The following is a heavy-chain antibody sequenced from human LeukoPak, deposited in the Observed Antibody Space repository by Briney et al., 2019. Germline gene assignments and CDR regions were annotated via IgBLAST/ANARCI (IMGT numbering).Heavy chain of an antibody. V-gene: IGHV3-NL1*01. CDR1: GFTFSTYG. CDR2: IDSGGST. CDR3: ARDLFDVVVTANI. J-gene: IGHJ3*02. D-gene: IGHD2-21*02. Sequence: GGSQRLSCAASGFTFSTYGMHWVRQAPGKGLEWVSAIDSGGSTDYADSVKGRFTISRDNSKNTLYLQMNSLRAEDTAVYYCARDLFDVVVTANIWGQGTTVTVSS.